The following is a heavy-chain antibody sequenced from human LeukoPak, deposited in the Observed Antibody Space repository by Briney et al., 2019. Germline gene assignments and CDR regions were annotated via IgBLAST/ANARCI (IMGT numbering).Heavy chain of an antibody. CDR2: IWYDGSNK. V-gene: IGHV3-33*01. CDR3: ARDLYYYDSSGSLDY. Sequence: GRSLRLSCAASGFTFSSYGMHWVRQAPGKGLEWVAVIWYDGSNKYYADSGKGRFTISRDNSKNTLYLQMNSLRAEDTAVYYCARDLYYYDSSGSLDYWGQGTLVTVSS. CDR1: GFTFSSYG. D-gene: IGHD3-22*01. J-gene: IGHJ4*02.